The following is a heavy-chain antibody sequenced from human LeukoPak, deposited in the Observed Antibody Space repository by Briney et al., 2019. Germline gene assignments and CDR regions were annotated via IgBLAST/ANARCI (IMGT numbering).Heavy chain of an antibody. J-gene: IGHJ3*02. Sequence: ASGKVSCKASGYTFTGYNMHWVRQAPGQGLEWMGWINPNSGGTNYAQKFQGRVTMTRDTSISTAYMELSRLRSDDTAVYYCASAFYPGFNDAFDIWGQGTMVTVSS. CDR2: INPNSGGT. V-gene: IGHV1-2*02. CDR3: ASAFYPGFNDAFDI. CDR1: GYTFTGYN. D-gene: IGHD3-16*01.